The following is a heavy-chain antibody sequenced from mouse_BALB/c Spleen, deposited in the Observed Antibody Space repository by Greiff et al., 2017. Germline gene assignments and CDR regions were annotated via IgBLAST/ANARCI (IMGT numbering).Heavy chain of an antibody. D-gene: IGHD4-1*01. CDR3: AITGNITLAMDY. CDR2: ISDGGSYT. Sequence: EVQGVESGGGLVKPGGSLKLSCAASGFTFSDYYMYWVRQTPEKRLEWVATISDGGSYTYYPDSVKGRFTISRDNAKNNLYLQMTSLRSEDTAMYYCAITGNITLAMDYWGQGTSVTVSS. J-gene: IGHJ4*01. V-gene: IGHV5-4*02. CDR1: GFTFSDYY.